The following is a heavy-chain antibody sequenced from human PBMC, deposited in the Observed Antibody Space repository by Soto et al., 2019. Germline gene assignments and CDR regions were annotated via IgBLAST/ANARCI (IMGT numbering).Heavy chain of an antibody. J-gene: IGHJ4*02. CDR1: GYTFITYG. CDR3: ARDTSHYFDH. Sequence: QVHLVQSGAEVNKPGASVKVSCEASGYTFITYGISWVRQAPGQGLEWMGWITPYNGKTNYAQKVQDRVTMTTDTSTGTAYLELRSLRSDDSAVYYCARDTSHYFDHWGQGTLVTVSS. CDR2: ITPYNGKT. D-gene: IGHD2-2*01. V-gene: IGHV1-18*01.